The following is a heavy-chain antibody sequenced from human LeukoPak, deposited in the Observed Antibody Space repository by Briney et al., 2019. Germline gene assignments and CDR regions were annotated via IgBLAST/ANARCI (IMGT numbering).Heavy chain of an antibody. V-gene: IGHV3-30*02. CDR1: GFTFSSYA. J-gene: IGHJ4*02. D-gene: IGHD3-22*01. Sequence: PGGSLRLSCAASGFTFSSYAMSWVRQAPGKGLEWVAFIRYDGSNKYYADSVKGRFTISRDNSKNTLYLQMNSLRVEDTAVYYCATLPYYYDSSGSYYFDYWGQGTLVTVSS. CDR2: IRYDGSNK. CDR3: ATLPYYYDSSGSYYFDY.